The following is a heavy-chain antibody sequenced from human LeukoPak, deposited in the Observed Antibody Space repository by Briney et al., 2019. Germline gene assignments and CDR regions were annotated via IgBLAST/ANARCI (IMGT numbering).Heavy chain of an antibody. CDR1: GFTFSSYA. Sequence: PGGSLRLSCAASGFTFSSYAMSWVRQATGKGLEWASAVSGSGGSTYYADSVKGRFTISRDNSKNTLYLQMNSLRAEDTAVYYCAKGYAQFDYWGQGTLVTVSS. V-gene: IGHV3-23*01. D-gene: IGHD1-1*01. CDR2: VSGSGGST. J-gene: IGHJ4*02. CDR3: AKGYAQFDY.